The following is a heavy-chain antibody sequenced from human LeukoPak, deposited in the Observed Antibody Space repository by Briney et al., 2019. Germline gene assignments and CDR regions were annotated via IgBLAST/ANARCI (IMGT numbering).Heavy chain of an antibody. J-gene: IGHJ4*02. CDR3: ARDRWHYGSGSGFFGY. Sequence: GGSLRLSCTASGFSFSDYSMNWVRQAPGKGLEWVSYIRSSTSNIFYAESVKGRFTVSRDNAKNSLYLHMNSLRAEDTAVYYCARDRWHYGSGSGFFGYWGQGTLVTVSS. D-gene: IGHD3-3*02. CDR2: IRSSTSNI. V-gene: IGHV3-48*01. CDR1: GFSFSDYS.